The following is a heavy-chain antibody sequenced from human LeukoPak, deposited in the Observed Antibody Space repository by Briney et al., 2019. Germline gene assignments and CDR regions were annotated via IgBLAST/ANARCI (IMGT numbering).Heavy chain of an antibody. CDR2: ISAYNGNT. V-gene: IGHV1-18*01. J-gene: IGHJ3*02. CDR1: GYTFTSYG. Sequence: ASVKVSCKASGYTFTSYGISWVRQAPGQALESMGWISAYNGNTNYAQKLQGRVTMTTDTSTSTAYMELRSLRSDDTAVYYCNLVTATSAFDIWGQGTMVTVSS. CDR3: NLVTATSAFDI. D-gene: IGHD2-21*02.